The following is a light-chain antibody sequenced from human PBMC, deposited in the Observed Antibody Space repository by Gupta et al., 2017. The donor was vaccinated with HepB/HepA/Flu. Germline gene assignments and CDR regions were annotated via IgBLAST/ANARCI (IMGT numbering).Light chain of an antibody. CDR1: SSNIGAGYD. V-gene: IGLV1-40*01. CDR3: QSYDSSLSGSL. J-gene: IGLJ2*01. CDR2: GSS. Sequence: QSVLTQPPSVSGAPGQRVTVSCTGSSSNIGAGYDVHWYQQLPGTAPKLLIYGSSRRPSGVPDRFSGSKSGTAASLAITGLQAEHEADYYCQSYDSSLSGSLFGGGTKLTVL.